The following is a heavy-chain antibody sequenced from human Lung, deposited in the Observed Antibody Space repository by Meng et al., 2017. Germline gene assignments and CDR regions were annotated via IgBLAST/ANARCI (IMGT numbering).Heavy chain of an antibody. CDR3: ARDEDISAAGKLFGDY. D-gene: IGHD6-25*01. CDR1: GYNFPDYY. Sequence: QVQVGKSGAEVKKPGASVKVSCKPSGYNFPDYYIHWVRRAPGQGLEWMGRINPKSGDTHYAQKFQARVTMTGDTSISTAYMELSGLRSDDTAMYYCARDEDISAAGKLFGDYWGQGTLVTVSS. CDR2: INPKSGDT. V-gene: IGHV1-2*06. J-gene: IGHJ4*02.